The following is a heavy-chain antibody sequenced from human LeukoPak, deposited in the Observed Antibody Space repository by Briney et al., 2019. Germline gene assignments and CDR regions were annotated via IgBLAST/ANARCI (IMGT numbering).Heavy chain of an antibody. CDR1: GLSARGSY. Sequence: PGGSLRLSCVASGLSARGSYMSWVRQAPGKGLEWGSVIYSGDRTYYADSVKGRFTISRDTSMNTLYLQMNNLRADDTAMYYCTRDLTGTTWSENDYWGQGTLVTISS. CDR3: TRDLTGTTWSENDY. V-gene: IGHV3-53*01. CDR2: IYSGDRT. J-gene: IGHJ4*02. D-gene: IGHD6-13*01.